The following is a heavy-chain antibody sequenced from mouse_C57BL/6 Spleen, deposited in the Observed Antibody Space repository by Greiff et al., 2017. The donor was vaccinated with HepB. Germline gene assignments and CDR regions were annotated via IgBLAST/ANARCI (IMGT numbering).Heavy chain of an antibody. CDR1: GYAFSSYW. J-gene: IGHJ3*01. V-gene: IGHV1-80*01. CDR2: IYPGDGDT. D-gene: IGHD2-5*01. Sequence: VQLQQSGAELVKPGASVKISCKASGYAFSSYWMNWVKQRPGKGLEWIGQIYPGDGDTNYNGKFKGKATLTADKSSSTAYMQLSSLTSEDSAVYFCARAYYSNRPWFAYWGQGTLVTVSA. CDR3: ARAYYSNRPWFAY.